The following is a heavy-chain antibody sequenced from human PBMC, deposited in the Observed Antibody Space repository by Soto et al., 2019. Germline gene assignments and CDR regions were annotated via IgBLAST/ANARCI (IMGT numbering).Heavy chain of an antibody. CDR1: RGTFSSYT. D-gene: IGHD3-3*01. CDR3: ARAGYDLGFDDY. CDR2: IIPILGIA. J-gene: IGHJ4*02. V-gene: IGHV1-69*02. Sequence: ASVKVSCKASRGTFSSYTISWVRQAPGQGLEWMGRIIPILGIANNAQKVQGRATITADKSKSTAYMELGSLRSADTGVYYCARAGYDLGFDDYWGQGTLVTVSS.